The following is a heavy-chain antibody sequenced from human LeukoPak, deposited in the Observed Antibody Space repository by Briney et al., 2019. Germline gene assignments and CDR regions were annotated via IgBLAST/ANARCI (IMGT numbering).Heavy chain of an antibody. V-gene: IGHV1-2*02. CDR3: ARDLELYRPDAFDI. D-gene: IGHD2-2*01. Sequence: ASVKVSCKASGYTFTGYYMHWVRQAPGQGLEWMGWINPNSGGTNYAQKFQGRVTMTRDTSISTAYMELSRLRSDDTAVYYCARDLELYRPDAFDIWGQGTMVTVSS. CDR2: INPNSGGT. CDR1: GYTFTGYY. J-gene: IGHJ3*02.